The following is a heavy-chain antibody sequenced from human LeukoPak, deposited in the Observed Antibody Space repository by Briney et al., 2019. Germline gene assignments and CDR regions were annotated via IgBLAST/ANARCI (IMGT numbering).Heavy chain of an antibody. V-gene: IGHV4-59*11. D-gene: IGHD3-22*01. J-gene: IGHJ5*02. CDR3: ARGTMMVGP. CDR1: GGSIRSHY. Sequence: SETLSLTCTVSGGSIRSHYWSWIPQPPGKGLEWIGYIYYSGSTNYNPSLKGRVTISVDTSKTQFSLKLSSVTAADTAVYYCARGTMMVGPWGQGTLVTVSS. CDR2: IYYSGST.